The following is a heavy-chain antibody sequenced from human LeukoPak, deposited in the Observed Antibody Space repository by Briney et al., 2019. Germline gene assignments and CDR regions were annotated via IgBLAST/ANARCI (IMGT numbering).Heavy chain of an antibody. D-gene: IGHD3-22*01. CDR3: ARTYYYDSSGYYYNGYYYYYGMDV. Sequence: GRSLRLSCAASGFTFSSYAMSWVRQAPGKGLEWVSAISGSGGSTYYADSVKGRFTISRDNSKNTLYLQMNSLRAEDTAVYYCARTYYYDSSGYYYNGYYYYYGMDVWGQGTTVTVSS. CDR2: ISGSGGST. CDR1: GFTFSSYA. V-gene: IGHV3-23*01. J-gene: IGHJ6*02.